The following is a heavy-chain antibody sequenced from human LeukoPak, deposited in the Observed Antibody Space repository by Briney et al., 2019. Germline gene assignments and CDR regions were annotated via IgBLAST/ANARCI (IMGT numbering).Heavy chain of an antibody. D-gene: IGHD6-13*01. Sequence: GGSLRLSCAASGYTFSSYEMNWVRQAPGKGLEWVSYISSSGSTKYYADSVKGRFTISRDNAKNSLYLQMNSLRAEDTAVYYCARDSIAVATDFDYWGQGTLVTVSS. CDR2: ISSSGSTK. V-gene: IGHV3-48*03. J-gene: IGHJ4*02. CDR3: ARDSIAVATDFDY. CDR1: GYTFSSYE.